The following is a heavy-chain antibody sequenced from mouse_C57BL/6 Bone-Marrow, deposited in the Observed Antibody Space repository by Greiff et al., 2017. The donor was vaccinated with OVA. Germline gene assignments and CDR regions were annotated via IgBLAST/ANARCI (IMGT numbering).Heavy chain of an antibody. Sequence: EVQGVESGGGLVQSGRSLRLSCATSGFTFSDFYMEWVRQAPGKGLEWIAASRNKANDYTTEYSASVKGRFIVSRDTSQSILYLQMNALRAEDTAIYYCAREDYYCYFDVWGTGTTVTVSS. V-gene: IGHV7-1*01. CDR2: SRNKANDYTT. J-gene: IGHJ1*03. D-gene: IGHD2-4*01. CDR3: AREDYYCYFDV. CDR1: GFTFSDFY.